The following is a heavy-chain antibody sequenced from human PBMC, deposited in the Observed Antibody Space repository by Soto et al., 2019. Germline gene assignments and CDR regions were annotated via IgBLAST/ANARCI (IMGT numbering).Heavy chain of an antibody. Sequence: GGSLGLSCAASGFTFSSYGMHWVRQAPGKGLEWVAVISYDGSNKYYADSVKGRFTISRDNSKNTLYLQMNSLRAEDTAVYYCAKDQEIVLVPDASDFWGQGTTVTFP. D-gene: IGHD2-2*01. V-gene: IGHV3-30*18. CDR2: ISYDGSNK. CDR1: GFTFSSYG. J-gene: IGHJ6*02. CDR3: AKDQEIVLVPDASDF.